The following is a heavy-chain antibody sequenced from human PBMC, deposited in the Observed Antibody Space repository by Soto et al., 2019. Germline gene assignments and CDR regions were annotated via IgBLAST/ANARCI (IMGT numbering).Heavy chain of an antibody. CDR3: AKGSPFLILWLDP. V-gene: IGHV3-30*18. D-gene: IGHD2-21*01. CDR1: GFTFSSYG. J-gene: IGHJ5*02. Sequence: PGGSLRLSCAASGFTFSSYGMHWVRQAPGKGLEWVAVISYDGSNKYYADSVKGRFTISRDNSKNTLYLQMNSLRAEDTAVYYCAKGSPFLILWLDPWGQGTLVTVSP. CDR2: ISYDGSNK.